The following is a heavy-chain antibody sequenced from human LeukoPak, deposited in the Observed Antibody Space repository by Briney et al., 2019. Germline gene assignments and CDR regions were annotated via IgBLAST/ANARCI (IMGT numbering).Heavy chain of an antibody. CDR2: ISWNSGSI. J-gene: IGHJ4*02. V-gene: IGHV3-9*01. Sequence: GRSLRLSCAASGFTFDDYAMHWVRQAPGKGLEWVSGISWNSGSIVYADSVKGRFTISRDNAKNSLYLQMNSLRAEDTALYYCAKGSSSSSSYPLGYWGQGTLVTVSS. D-gene: IGHD6-13*01. CDR3: AKGSSSSSSYPLGY. CDR1: GFTFDDYA.